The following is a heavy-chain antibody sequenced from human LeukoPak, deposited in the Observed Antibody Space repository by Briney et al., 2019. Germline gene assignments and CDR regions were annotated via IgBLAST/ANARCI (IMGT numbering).Heavy chain of an antibody. Sequence: GGSLRLSCAASGFTFSSHGMNWVRQAPGKGLEWVSGIRGDGVTTYYADSVKGRFTISRDNSKNTLYLQMNSLRAEDTAVYYCAELGITMIGGVWGKGTTVTISS. CDR2: IRGDGVTT. J-gene: IGHJ6*04. CDR1: GFTFSSHG. D-gene: IGHD3-10*02. CDR3: AELGITMIGGV. V-gene: IGHV3-23*01.